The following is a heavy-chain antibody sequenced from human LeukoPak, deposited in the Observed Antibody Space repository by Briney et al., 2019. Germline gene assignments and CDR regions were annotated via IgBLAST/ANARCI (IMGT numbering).Heavy chain of an antibody. Sequence: GSLGLSCAASGFTFSSYWMHWVRQAPGKGLVWVSRINSDGSSTSYADSVKGRFTISRDNAKNTLYLQMNSLRAEDTAVYYCARDRGYYDILTGSKTGYWGQGTLVTVSS. V-gene: IGHV3-74*01. D-gene: IGHD3-9*01. CDR1: GFTFSSYW. J-gene: IGHJ4*02. CDR3: ARDRGYYDILTGSKTGY. CDR2: INSDGSST.